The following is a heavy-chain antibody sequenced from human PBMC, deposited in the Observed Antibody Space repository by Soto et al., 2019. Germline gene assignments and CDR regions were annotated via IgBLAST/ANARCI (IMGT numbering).Heavy chain of an antibody. CDR1: GGSTSSYY. CDR3: ARVGLPGWFDP. J-gene: IGHJ5*02. D-gene: IGHD3-10*01. CDR2: IYYSGST. Sequence: PSETLPLTCTVSGGSTSSYYWSWIRQPPGKGLEWIGYIYYSGSTDYNPSLKSRVTISVDTSKNQFSLKLSSVTAADTAVYYCARVGLPGWFDPWGQGTLVTVSS. V-gene: IGHV4-59*01.